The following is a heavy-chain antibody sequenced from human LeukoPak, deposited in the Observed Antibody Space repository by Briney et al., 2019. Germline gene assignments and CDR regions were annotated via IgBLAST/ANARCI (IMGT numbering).Heavy chain of an antibody. J-gene: IGHJ4*02. CDR2: ISSSGSTI. V-gene: IGHV3-48*04. D-gene: IGHD3-22*01. CDR3: ASLKYYYDSSGYYGDY. Sequence: GGSLRLSCAASGFTFSSYSMNWVRQAPGKGLEWVSYISSSGSTIYYADSVKGRLTISRDNAKNSLYLQMNSLRAEDTAVYYCASLKYYYDSSGYYGDYWGQGTLVTVSS. CDR1: GFTFSSYS.